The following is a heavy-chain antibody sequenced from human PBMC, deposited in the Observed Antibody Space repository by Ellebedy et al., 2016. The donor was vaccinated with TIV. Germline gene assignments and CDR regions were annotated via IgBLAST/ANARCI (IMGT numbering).Heavy chain of an antibody. V-gene: IGHV1-8*01. CDR3: ARLNHYYHSSGHYRLYYFDY. J-gene: IGHJ4*02. Sequence: ASVKVSXKASGYTFTSYDINWVRQAPGQGLEWMGWMNPDSGDTVYSQRFQGRVTMTRNTSINTAYMELSSLRSEDTAVYYCARLNHYYHSSGHYRLYYFDYWGQGVLVTVSS. CDR1: GYTFTSYD. D-gene: IGHD3-22*01. CDR2: MNPDSGDT.